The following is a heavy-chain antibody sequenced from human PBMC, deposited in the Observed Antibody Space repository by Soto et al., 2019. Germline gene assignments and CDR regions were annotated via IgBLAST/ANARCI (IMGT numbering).Heavy chain of an antibody. CDR3: ARELAYCGGDCYSDAFDI. D-gene: IGHD2-21*02. CDR2: IYYSGST. V-gene: IGHV4-59*01. CDR1: GGSISSYY. Sequence: SETLSLTCTVSGGSISSYYWIWIRRPPGKGLEWIGYIYYSGSTNYNPSLKSRVTISVDTSKNQFSLKLSSVTAADTAVYYCARELAYCGGDCYSDAFDIWGQGTMVTVSS. J-gene: IGHJ3*02.